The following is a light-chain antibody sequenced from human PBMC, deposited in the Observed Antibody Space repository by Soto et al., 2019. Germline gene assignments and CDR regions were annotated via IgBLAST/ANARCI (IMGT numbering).Light chain of an antibody. CDR3: QQYYITSVT. V-gene: IGKV4-1*01. J-gene: IGKJ1*01. CDR1: QSVLYSSNNKNY. Sequence: DSVMSQTKKSLAVSLGERATINCKSSQSVLYSSNNKNYLAWYQQKPGQPPKLLIYWASTRESGVPDRFSGSGSGTDFTLTISSLQAEDVAVYYCQQYYITSVTFCQVT. CDR2: WAS.